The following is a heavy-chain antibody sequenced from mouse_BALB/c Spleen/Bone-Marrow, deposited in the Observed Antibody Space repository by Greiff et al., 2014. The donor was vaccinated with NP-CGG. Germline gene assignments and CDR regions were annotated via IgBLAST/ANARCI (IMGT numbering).Heavy chain of an antibody. Sequence: EVQVVESGSELVKPGASVKLSCAASGFNIKDTYMHWVKQRPEQGLEWIGRIDPANGDTKYDPKFQGKATITADTSSNTAYLQLSSLTSEDPAVYYCTRPSFYFGSSYWYFDFLGAGTPVTVPS. D-gene: IGHD1-1*01. CDR2: IDPANGDT. V-gene: IGHV14-3*02. J-gene: IGHJ1*01. CDR1: GFNIKDTY. CDR3: TRPSFYFGSSYWYFDF.